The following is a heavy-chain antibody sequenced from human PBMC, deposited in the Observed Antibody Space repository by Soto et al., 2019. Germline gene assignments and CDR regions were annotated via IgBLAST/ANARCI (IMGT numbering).Heavy chain of an antibody. CDR1: DGSFIGYY. Sequence: PLELLSLTYAVYDGSFIGYYWRRIRQPPGKGLEWIGEINHSGSTNYNPSLKRRVTISVDTSKNQFSLKLSSVTAADTAVYYCARGSVTLPYYYFYYGMDVWGQGTTVTLSS. V-gene: IGHV4-34*01. J-gene: IGHJ6*02. D-gene: IGHD4-4*01. CDR2: INHSGST. CDR3: ARGSVTLPYYYFYYGMDV.